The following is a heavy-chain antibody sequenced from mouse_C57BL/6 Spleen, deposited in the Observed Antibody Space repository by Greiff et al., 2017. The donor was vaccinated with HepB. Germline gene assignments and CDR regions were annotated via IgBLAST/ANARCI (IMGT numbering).Heavy chain of an antibody. CDR1: GYAFSSSW. D-gene: IGHD2-4*01. CDR3: ARGGLYYDYDDYAMDY. J-gene: IGHJ4*01. CDR2: IYPGDGDT. Sequence: QVQLKQSGPELVKPGASVKISCKASGYAFSSSWMNWVKQRPGKGLEWIGRIYPGDGDTNYNVKFKGKATLTADKSSSTAYMQLSSLTSEDSAVYFCARGGLYYDYDDYAMDYWGQGTSVTVSS. V-gene: IGHV1-82*01.